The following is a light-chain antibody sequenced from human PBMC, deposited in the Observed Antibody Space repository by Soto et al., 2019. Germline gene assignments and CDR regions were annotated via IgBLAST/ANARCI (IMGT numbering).Light chain of an antibody. Sequence: EIMMTESPANVSVFPGERATLSCRASQSIDSDLAWYQQKPGHVPRLLIYGASTRATGVAARFSGSGSGKEFTLTIISLQSDAFAVYYCQQHSHCQTFGPGTKVEIK. CDR1: QSIDSD. V-gene: IGKV3-15*01. CDR3: QQHSHCQT. J-gene: IGKJ1*01. CDR2: GAS.